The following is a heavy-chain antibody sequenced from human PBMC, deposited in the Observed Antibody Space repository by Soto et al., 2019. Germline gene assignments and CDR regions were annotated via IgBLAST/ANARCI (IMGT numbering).Heavy chain of an antibody. CDR3: VTRPNGMDV. J-gene: IGHJ6*02. CDR2: ISYDGSNK. CDR1: GFTFSSYG. V-gene: IGHV3-30*03. Sequence: GGSVRLSCAASGFTFSSYGMHWVRQAPGKGLEWVAVISYDGSNKYYADSVKGRFTISRDNSKNTLYLQMNSLRAEDTAVYYYVTRPNGMDVWGQGTTVTVSS.